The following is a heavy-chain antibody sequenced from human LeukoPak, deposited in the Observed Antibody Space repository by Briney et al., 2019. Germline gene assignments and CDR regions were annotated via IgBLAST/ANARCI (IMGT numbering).Heavy chain of an antibody. Sequence: PSETLSLTCTVSDDSISDYYRGWIRQPPGKGLEWIGYFYNSGRSTYNPSLKSRVTISADTSKNHFSLKLNSVTTADTAVYYCTRGAGWLVDYWGQGILVTVSS. CDR2: FYNSGRS. CDR3: TRGAGWLVDY. J-gene: IGHJ4*02. D-gene: IGHD5-12*01. V-gene: IGHV4-59*01. CDR1: DDSISDYY.